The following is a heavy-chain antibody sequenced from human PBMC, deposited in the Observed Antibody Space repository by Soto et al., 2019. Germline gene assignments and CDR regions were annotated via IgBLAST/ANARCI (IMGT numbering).Heavy chain of an antibody. V-gene: IGHV5-51*01. CDR1: GYSFTSYW. CDR2: IYPGDSGT. CDR3: ARRGGSYYYYFDY. Sequence: PGESLKISCKGSGYSFTSYWIGWVRQMPGKGLEWMGIIYPGDSGTRYSPSFQGQITISADKSISTAYLQWSSLKASDTAMYYCARRGGSYYYYFDYWGQGTLVTVSS. D-gene: IGHD1-26*01. J-gene: IGHJ4*02.